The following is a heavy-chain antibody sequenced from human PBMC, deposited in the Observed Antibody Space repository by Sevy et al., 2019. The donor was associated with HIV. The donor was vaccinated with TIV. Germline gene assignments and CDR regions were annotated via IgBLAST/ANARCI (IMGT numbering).Heavy chain of an antibody. CDR1: GFTFSGSA. J-gene: IGHJ5*02. CDR2: IRSKANNYAT. D-gene: IGHD2-2*01. V-gene: IGHV3-73*01. Sequence: GGSLRLSCAASGFTFSGSAMYWVRQASGKGLEWVGGIRSKANNYATAYGASVQGRFTISRDDSKNTAYQQMNSLKTEDTAVYYCARPTGSTTWFDPWGQGTLVTVSS. CDR3: ARPTGSTTWFDP.